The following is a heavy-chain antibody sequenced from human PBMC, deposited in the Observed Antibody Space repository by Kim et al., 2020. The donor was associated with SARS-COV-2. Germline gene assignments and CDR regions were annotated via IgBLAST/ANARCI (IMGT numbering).Heavy chain of an antibody. Sequence: YEQKFQGWVTMTRDTSISTAYMELSRLRSDDTAVYYCARSSGWYQYNWFDPWGQGTLVTVSS. J-gene: IGHJ5*02. CDR3: ARSSGWYQYNWFDP. V-gene: IGHV1-2*04. D-gene: IGHD6-19*01.